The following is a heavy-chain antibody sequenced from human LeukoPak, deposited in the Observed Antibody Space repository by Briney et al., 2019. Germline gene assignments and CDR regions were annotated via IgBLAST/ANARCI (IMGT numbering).Heavy chain of an antibody. J-gene: IGHJ1*01. Sequence: GGSLRLSCAASGFTFRSNWMSWVRQAPGKGLEWVAHVQPDGSAKIYADSVKGRFTISRDNAKDSVYLQMNSLRVEDTAVYYCARDFFGWSSLGHWGQATLVTVSS. D-gene: IGHD6-19*01. V-gene: IGHV3-7*01. CDR3: ARDFFGWSSLGH. CDR1: GFTFRSNW. CDR2: VQPDGSAK.